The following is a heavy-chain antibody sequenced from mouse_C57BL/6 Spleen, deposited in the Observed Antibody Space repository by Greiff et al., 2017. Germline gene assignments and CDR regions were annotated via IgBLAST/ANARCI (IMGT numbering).Heavy chain of an antibody. D-gene: IGHD2-3*01. Sequence: QVQLQQPGAELVKPGASVKLSCKASGYTFTSYWMHWVKQRPGQGLEWIGMIHPNSGSTNYNEKFKSKDTLTVDKSSSTAYMQLSSLTSEDSAVYYCARGGYDGYSYYFDYWGQGTTRTVSS. CDR3: ARGGYDGYSYYFDY. CDR1: GYTFTSYW. J-gene: IGHJ2*01. V-gene: IGHV1-64*01. CDR2: IHPNSGST.